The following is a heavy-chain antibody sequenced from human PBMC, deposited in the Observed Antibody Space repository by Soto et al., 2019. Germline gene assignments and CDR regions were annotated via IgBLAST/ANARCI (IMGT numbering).Heavy chain of an antibody. CDR3: VKDGSSGWPYYYGMDV. D-gene: IGHD6-19*01. J-gene: IGHJ6*02. CDR2: ISYDGSNK. Sequence: GGSLRLSCAASGFTFSSYGMHWVRQAPGKGLEWVAVISYDGSNKYYADSVKGRFTISRDNSKNTLYLQMSSLRAEDTAVYYCVKDGSSGWPYYYGMDVWGQGTTVTVSS. V-gene: IGHV3-30*18. CDR1: GFTFSSYG.